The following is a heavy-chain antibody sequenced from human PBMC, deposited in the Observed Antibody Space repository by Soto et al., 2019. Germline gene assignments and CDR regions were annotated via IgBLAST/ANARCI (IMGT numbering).Heavy chain of an antibody. CDR1: GGSLSRGDYH. CDR2: IYYSGST. Sequence: SENLSLPCTVSGGSLSRGDYHLSWIRQPPGKGLEWIGYIYYSGSTYYNPSLKSRVTISVDTSKNQFSLKLSSVTAADTAVYYCARGRMIVVQLYNWFDPWGQGTLVTVSS. D-gene: IGHD3-22*01. V-gene: IGHV4-30-4*01. CDR3: ARGRMIVVQLYNWFDP. J-gene: IGHJ5*02.